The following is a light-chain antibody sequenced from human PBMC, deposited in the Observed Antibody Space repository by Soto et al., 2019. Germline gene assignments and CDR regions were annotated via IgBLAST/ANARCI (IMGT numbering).Light chain of an antibody. J-gene: IGLJ1*01. CDR1: SSNIGSNT. CDR3: AAWDDNLNCYV. Sequence: QSVLTQPPSASGTPGQRVTISCSGSSSNIGSNTVNWYQQLPGTAPKLLIHANNQRPSGVPDRFSGSKSGTSASLAISWLPSEEAYYYRAAWDDNLNCYVFGTGTKLTVL. V-gene: IGLV1-44*01. CDR2: ANN.